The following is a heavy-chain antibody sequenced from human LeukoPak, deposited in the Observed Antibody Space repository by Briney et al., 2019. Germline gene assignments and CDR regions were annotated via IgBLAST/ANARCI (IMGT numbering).Heavy chain of an antibody. J-gene: IGHJ5*02. D-gene: IGHD3-9*01. CDR1: GFTFSSYG. CDR3: ARGCNYDILTCPFDP. CDR2: ISYDGSNK. Sequence: PGGSLRLSCAASGFTFSSYGMHWVRQAPGKGLEWVAVISYDGSNKYYADSVKGRFTISRDNAKNSLYLQMNSLRAEDTAVYYCARGCNYDILTCPFDPWGQGTLVTVSS. V-gene: IGHV3-30*03.